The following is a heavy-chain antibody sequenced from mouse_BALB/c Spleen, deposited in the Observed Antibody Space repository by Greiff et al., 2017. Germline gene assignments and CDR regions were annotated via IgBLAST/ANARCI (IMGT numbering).Heavy chain of an antibody. Sequence: EVQGVESGPGLVKPSQSLSLSCTVTGYSITSDYAWHWIRQFPGNKLEWMGYISYSGSTSYNPSLKSRISITRDTSKNQFFLQLKSVTTEDTATYYWARRALGLTGTTRDDWGQGTTRTVAS. CDR3: ARRALGLTGTTRDD. D-gene: IGHD4-1*01. V-gene: IGHV3-2*02. CDR1: GYSITSDYA. J-gene: IGHJ2*01. CDR2: ISYSGST.